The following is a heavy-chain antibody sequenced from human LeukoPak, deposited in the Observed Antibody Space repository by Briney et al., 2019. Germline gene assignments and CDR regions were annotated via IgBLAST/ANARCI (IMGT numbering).Heavy chain of an antibody. D-gene: IGHD3/OR15-3a*01. Sequence: SVKVSCKTSGGTFSSSAITWVRQAPGQGLEWMGRIIPVLNITSYAQKFQGRVTITADESTSTAYMELSSLRSEDTAVYYCARDHTSDWLLPTPNFDYWGQGTLVTVSS. CDR2: IIPVLNIT. J-gene: IGHJ4*02. CDR3: ARDHTSDWLLPTPNFDY. V-gene: IGHV1-69*04. CDR1: GGTFSSSA.